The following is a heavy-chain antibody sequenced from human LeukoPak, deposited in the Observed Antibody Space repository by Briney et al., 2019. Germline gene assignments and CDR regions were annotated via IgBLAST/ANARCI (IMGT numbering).Heavy chain of an antibody. D-gene: IGHD6-19*01. CDR2: ISGSGGST. J-gene: IGHJ4*02. CDR1: GFTFSSYA. V-gene: IGHV3-23*01. Sequence: GGSLRLSCAASGFTFSSYAMSWVRHAPGKGLEWVSAISGSGGSTYYADSVKGRFTISRDNSKNTLYLQMNSLRAEDTAVYYCARHLRVAGTFDYWGQGTLVTVSS. CDR3: ARHLRVAGTFDY.